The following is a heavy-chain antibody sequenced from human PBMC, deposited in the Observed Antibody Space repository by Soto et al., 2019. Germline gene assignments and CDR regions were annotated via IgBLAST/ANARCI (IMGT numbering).Heavy chain of an antibody. CDR2: IYYSGST. V-gene: IGHV4-39*07. CDR1: GGSISSSSYY. J-gene: IGHJ4*02. Sequence: SETLSLTCTVSGGSISSSSYYWGWIRQPPGKGLEWIGSIYYSGSTYYNPSLKSRVTISVDTSRNQFSLKLTSVTAADTAVYYCAREPSIWGQGTLVTVSS. CDR3: AREPSI.